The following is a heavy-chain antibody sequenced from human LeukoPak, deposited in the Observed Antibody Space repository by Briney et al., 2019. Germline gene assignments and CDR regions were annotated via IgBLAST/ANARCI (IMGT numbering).Heavy chain of an antibody. J-gene: IGHJ4*02. CDR1: GGTFSSYA. CDR3: ARDWGDDFWSGYYKFDY. D-gene: IGHD3-3*01. V-gene: IGHV1-69*05. CDR2: IIPIFGTA. Sequence: ASVKVSCKASGGTFSSYAISWVRQAPGQGLEWMGGIIPIFGTANYAQKFQGRVTITTDESTSTAYMELSSLRSEDTAVYYCARDWGDDFWSGYYKFDYWGQGTLVTVSS.